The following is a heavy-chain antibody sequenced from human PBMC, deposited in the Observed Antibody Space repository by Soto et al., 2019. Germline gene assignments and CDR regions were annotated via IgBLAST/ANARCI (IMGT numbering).Heavy chain of an antibody. D-gene: IGHD2-15*01. CDR2: IYYSGST. V-gene: IGHV4-59*01. Sequence: SETLSLTCPVSGGSISGYYWSWIRQTPEKGLEWIGYIYYSGSTNYNPSLKSRVTMLIDMSKNQFSLKLTSVSAADTAVYYCAAAPRYWGQGILVTVSS. J-gene: IGHJ4*02. CDR1: GGSISGYY. CDR3: AAAPRY.